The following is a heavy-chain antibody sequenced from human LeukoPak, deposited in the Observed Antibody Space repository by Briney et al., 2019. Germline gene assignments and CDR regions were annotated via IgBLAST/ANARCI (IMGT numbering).Heavy chain of an antibody. V-gene: IGHV3-53*01. CDR2: IYSGGST. Sequence: TGGSLRLSCAASGFSFSYYGMHWVRQVPGKGLEWVSIIYSGGSTFYADSVKGRFTISRDNSKNTLYLQMNSLRAEDTAVYYCARGGSYLSAFDIWGQGTMVTVSS. CDR3: ARGGSYLSAFDI. D-gene: IGHD1-26*01. CDR1: GFSFSYYG. J-gene: IGHJ3*02.